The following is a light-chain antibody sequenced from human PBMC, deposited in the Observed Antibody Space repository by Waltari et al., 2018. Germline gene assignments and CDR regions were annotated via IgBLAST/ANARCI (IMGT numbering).Light chain of an antibody. CDR1: QSINSY. Sequence: IQLTQSPSSLSASIGYRVTITFRASQSINSYLNWYQQKPGKAPKVLIFAASSLQSGVPSRFSGSGSGTDFTLTISSLQPEDFATYSCQQSYRTPLTFGGWTKVEIK. V-gene: IGKV1-39*01. CDR2: AAS. J-gene: IGKJ4*01. CDR3: QQSYRTPLT.